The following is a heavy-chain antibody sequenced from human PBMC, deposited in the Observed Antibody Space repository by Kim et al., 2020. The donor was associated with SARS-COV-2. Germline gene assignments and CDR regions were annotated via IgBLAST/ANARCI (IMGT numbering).Heavy chain of an antibody. J-gene: IGHJ6*02. D-gene: IGHD3-3*01. Sequence: GGSLRLSCAASGFTFSSYSMNWVRQAPGKGLEWVSSISSSSSYIYYADSVKGRFTISRDNAKNSLYLQMNSLRAEDTAVYYCARTSNTYYDFWSGRSSGDYYYGMDVWGQGTTVTVSS. V-gene: IGHV3-21*01. CDR3: ARTSNTYYDFWSGRSSGDYYYGMDV. CDR1: GFTFSSYS. CDR2: ISSSSSYI.